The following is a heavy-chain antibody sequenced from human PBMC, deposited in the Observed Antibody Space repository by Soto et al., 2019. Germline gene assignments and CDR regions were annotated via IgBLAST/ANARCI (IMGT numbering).Heavy chain of an antibody. D-gene: IGHD1-1*01. CDR1: GFSLSTSGEA. V-gene: IGHV2-5*02. CDR2: IYWDDEK. Sequence: QITLKESGPTLVKPTQTLTLTCTFSGFSLSTSGEAVGWIRQPPGKALEWLALIYWDDEKHYNPSLRNRLTITKDTSKNQVVLTMTNMDPVDTATYYCARMLSAKWYNFFDYWGQGTLVTVSS. CDR3: ARMLSAKWYNFFDY. J-gene: IGHJ4*02.